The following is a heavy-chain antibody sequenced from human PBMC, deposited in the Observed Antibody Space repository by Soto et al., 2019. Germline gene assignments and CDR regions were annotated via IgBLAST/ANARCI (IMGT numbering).Heavy chain of an antibody. CDR1: GFIVSDTY. J-gene: IGHJ3*02. Sequence: EVQLVESGGGLVQPGGSLRLSCTASGFIVSDTYMNWVRQAPGKGLEWVSVISNRGDTHYADSVRGRFSLSRDLADNTVHLQMNNLGGEDPSVYYCARGPRYCRGGSCSITGDAFDIWGQGTMVTVSS. CDR2: ISNRGDT. D-gene: IGHD2-15*01. V-gene: IGHV3-66*01. CDR3: ARGPRYCRGGSCSITGDAFDI.